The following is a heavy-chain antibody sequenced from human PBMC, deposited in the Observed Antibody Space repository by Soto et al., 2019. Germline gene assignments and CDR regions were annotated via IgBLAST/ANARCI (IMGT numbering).Heavy chain of an antibody. CDR3: ASVRRGYSYGIYYFDY. D-gene: IGHD5-18*01. V-gene: IGHV4-34*01. CDR1: GGSFSGYX. CDR2: MNHSGST. J-gene: IGHJ4*01. Sequence: SETLFLTCYVYGGSFSGYXWGWICQPPGKGLEWIGEMNHSGSTNYKPSLKSRVTISVDTSKNQFSLKLSPVTAAATAVYYRASVRRGYSYGIYYFDYWGHGTLVSVSS.